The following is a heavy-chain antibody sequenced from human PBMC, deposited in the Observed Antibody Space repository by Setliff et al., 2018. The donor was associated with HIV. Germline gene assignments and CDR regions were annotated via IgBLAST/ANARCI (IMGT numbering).Heavy chain of an antibody. CDR3: ARASYYYDSSGWVDY. CDR1: GFTFSDYY. Sequence: PGGSLRLSCAASGFTFSDYYMSWIRQAPGKGLEWVSYISSSSSYTNYADSVKGQFTISRDNAKNSLYLQMNSLRAEDTAVYYCARASYYYDSSGWVDYWGQGTLVTVSS. V-gene: IGHV3-11*03. CDR2: ISSSSSYT. D-gene: IGHD3-22*01. J-gene: IGHJ4*02.